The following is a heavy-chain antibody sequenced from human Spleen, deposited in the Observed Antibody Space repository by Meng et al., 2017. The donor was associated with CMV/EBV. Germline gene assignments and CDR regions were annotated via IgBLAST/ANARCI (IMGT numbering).Heavy chain of an antibody. CDR1: GFTFNNAW. D-gene: IGHD4-11*01. Sequence: GGSLRLSCAASGFTFNNAWMSWVRQAPGKGLEWVGRIKSIIDGGTTDHAAPVKGRFTISRDDSTNTLYLQMNSLKTEDTAVYYCATVGAVTTPSGMDVWGQGTTVTVSS. CDR2: IKSIIDGGTT. J-gene: IGHJ6*02. V-gene: IGHV3-15*01. CDR3: ATVGAVTTPSGMDV.